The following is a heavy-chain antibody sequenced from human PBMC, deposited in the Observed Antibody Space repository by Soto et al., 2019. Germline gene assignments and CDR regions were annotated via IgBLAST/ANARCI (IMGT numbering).Heavy chain of an antibody. CDR3: ARESPSSSCWSRGFDY. Sequence: TSETLSLTCTVSGGSISSCYWSWIRQPPGKGQEWIGYISHSGSTKPNPSLKSRVTISVDTSKNQFSLTLSSVTAADTAVYYCARESPSSSCWSRGFDYRGQVTMGVFSS. CDR1: GGSISSCY. V-gene: IGHV4-59*01. J-gene: IGHJ4*02. D-gene: IGHD6-19*01. CDR2: ISHSGST.